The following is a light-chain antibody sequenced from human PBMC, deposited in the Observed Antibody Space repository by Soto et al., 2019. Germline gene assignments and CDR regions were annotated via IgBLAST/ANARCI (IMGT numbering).Light chain of an antibody. Sequence: QSALTQPPSLSGTPGQSVTIACSGSNSNIGRYSVNWYQHFPGTAPKILIYDDDERPSGVPDRFSGSKSGTSASLAISGLQSEDEAEYYCAAWDDNLNGPLFGGGTKLTVL. J-gene: IGLJ3*02. CDR1: NSNIGRYS. CDR3: AAWDDNLNGPL. CDR2: DDD. V-gene: IGLV1-44*01.